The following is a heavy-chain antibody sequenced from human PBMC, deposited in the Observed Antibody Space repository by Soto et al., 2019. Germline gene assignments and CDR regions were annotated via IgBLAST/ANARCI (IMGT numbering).Heavy chain of an antibody. CDR1: GFTFGSYW. CDR2: IDSDGSST. CDR3: ARGRPYGMDV. Sequence: EVQLVESGGGLVQPGGSLRVSCAASGFTFGSYWMNWVRQAPGKGLVWVSRIDSDGSSTPYTDSVKGRFTTSRDNAKNTLYLQMSSLRVEATPVYYCARGRPYGMDVCGQGTTVTVSS. J-gene: IGHJ6*02. V-gene: IGHV3-74*03.